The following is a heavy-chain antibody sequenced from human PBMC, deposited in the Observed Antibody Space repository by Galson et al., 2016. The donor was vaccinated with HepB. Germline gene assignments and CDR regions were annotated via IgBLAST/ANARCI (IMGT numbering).Heavy chain of an antibody. D-gene: IGHD1-26*01. CDR1: GFTFSKAW. Sequence: SLRLSCAASGFTFSKAWMNWVRQAPGKGLEWVGRIKSKDDGGTTDYATPLKGRFTISRDDSKNTLYLQMKALKTEDTAVYYCTSEGQIEWDLKGWFDPWGQGTHVTVSS. CDR2: IKSKDDGGTT. V-gene: IGHV3-15*07. CDR3: TSEGQIEWDLKGWFDP. J-gene: IGHJ5*02.